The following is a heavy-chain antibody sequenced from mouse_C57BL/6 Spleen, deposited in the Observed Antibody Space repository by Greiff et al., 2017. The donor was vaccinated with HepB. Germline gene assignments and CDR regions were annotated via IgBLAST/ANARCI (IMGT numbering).Heavy chain of an antibody. V-gene: IGHV7-3*01. D-gene: IGHD1-1*01. J-gene: IGHJ2*01. CDR1: GFTFTDYY. Sequence: EVKLMESGGGLVQPGGSLSLSCAASGFTFTDYYMSWVRQPPGKALEWLGFIRNKANGYTTEYSASVKGRFTISRDNSQIILYLQMNALRAEDSATYYCARLGYISYEGYFDCWGQGTTLTVSS. CDR2: IRNKANGYTT. CDR3: ARLGYISYEGYFDC.